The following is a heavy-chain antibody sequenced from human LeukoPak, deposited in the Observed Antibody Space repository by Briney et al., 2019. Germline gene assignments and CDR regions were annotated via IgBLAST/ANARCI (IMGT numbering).Heavy chain of an antibody. CDR2: IYYSGST. CDR1: GGSISSYY. D-gene: IGHD2-2*02. V-gene: IGHV4-59*01. CDR3: ARDNRYCSSTSCYTLFDY. Sequence: PSETLSLTCTVSGGSISSYYWSWIRQPPGKGLEWIGYIYYSGSTNYNPSLKSRVTISVDTSKNQFSLKLSSVTAADTAVYYCARDNRYCSSTSCYTLFDYWGQGTLVTVSS. J-gene: IGHJ4*02.